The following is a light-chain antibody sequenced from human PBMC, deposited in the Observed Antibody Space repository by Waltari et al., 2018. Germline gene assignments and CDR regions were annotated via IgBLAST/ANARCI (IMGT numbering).Light chain of an antibody. CDR3: AAWDDSLNGVV. CDR1: SSNIGRDI. V-gene: IGLV1-44*01. Sequence: QSVLTQSTSASGTSGQRVTISCSGSSSNIGRDIVNWYRHLPGTAPKLLIYNNNQRPSGVPDRFSGANSGTSASLAISGLQSEDEADYYCAAWDDSLNGVVFGGGTKLSVL. J-gene: IGLJ2*01. CDR2: NNN.